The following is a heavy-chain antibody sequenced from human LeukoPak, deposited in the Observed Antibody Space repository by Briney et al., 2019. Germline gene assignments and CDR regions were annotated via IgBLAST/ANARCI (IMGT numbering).Heavy chain of an antibody. CDR1: GGTFSSYA. V-gene: IGHV1-69*05. CDR2: IIPIFGTA. CDR3: ARELPPGSSGWYELGAFDI. J-gene: IGHJ3*02. Sequence: ASVKVSCKASGGTFSSYAISWVRQAPGQGLEWMGGIIPIFGTANYAQRFQGRVTITTDESTSTAYMELSSLRSEDTAVYYCARELPPGSSGWYELGAFDIWGQGTMVTVSS. D-gene: IGHD6-19*01.